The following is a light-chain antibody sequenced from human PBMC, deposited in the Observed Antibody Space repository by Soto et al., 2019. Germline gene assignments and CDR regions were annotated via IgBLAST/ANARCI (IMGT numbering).Light chain of an antibody. J-gene: IGLJ1*01. Sequence: QSALTQPASVSGSPGQSITISCTGTSSDVGVYNYVSWYQQHPGKAPKLMVYEVSNRPSGVSNRFSGSKSGNTASLTISGLHAEDEADYYCSSFTRSNTFVFGAGTKLTVL. CDR1: SSDVGVYNY. V-gene: IGLV2-14*01. CDR3: SSFTRSNTFV. CDR2: EVS.